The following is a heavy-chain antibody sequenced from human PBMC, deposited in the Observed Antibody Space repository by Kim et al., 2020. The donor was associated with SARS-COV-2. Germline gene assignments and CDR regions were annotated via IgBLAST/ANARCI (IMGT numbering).Heavy chain of an antibody. J-gene: IGHJ4*02. Sequence: ASVKVSCKASGYTFTSYGISWVRQAPGQGLEWMGWISAYNGNTNYAQKLQGRVTMTTDTSTSTAYMELRSLRSDDTAVYYCARAGIAAAGTTLSRFDYWGQGTLVTVSS. D-gene: IGHD6-13*01. CDR1: GYTFTSYG. CDR2: ISAYNGNT. V-gene: IGHV1-18*04. CDR3: ARAGIAAAGTTLSRFDY.